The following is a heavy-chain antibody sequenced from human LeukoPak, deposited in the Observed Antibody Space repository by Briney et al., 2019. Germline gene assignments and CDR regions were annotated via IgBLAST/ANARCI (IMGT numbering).Heavy chain of an antibody. V-gene: IGHV3-30*18. CDR3: AKHYGDYESHYFDY. Sequence: GGSLRLSCAASGFTFSSYGMHWVRQAPGKGLEWVAVISYDGSNKYYADSVKGRFTISRDNSKNTLYLQMNSLRAEDTAVYYCAKHYGDYESHYFDYWGQGTLVTVSS. J-gene: IGHJ4*02. CDR1: GFTFSSYG. D-gene: IGHD4-17*01. CDR2: ISYDGSNK.